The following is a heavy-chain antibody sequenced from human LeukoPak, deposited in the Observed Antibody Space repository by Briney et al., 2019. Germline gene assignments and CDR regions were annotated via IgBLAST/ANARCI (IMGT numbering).Heavy chain of an antibody. V-gene: IGHV1-3*01. D-gene: IGHD3-10*01. CDR3: ARNIDAMVRGVEDYGMDV. Sequence: ASVKVSCKAPGYTFTSYAMHWVRQAPGQRLEWMGWINAGNGNTKYSQKFQGRVTITRDTPASTAYMELSSLRSEDTAVYYCARNIDAMVRGVEDYGMDVWGKGTTVTVSS. CDR2: INAGNGNT. J-gene: IGHJ6*04. CDR1: GYTFTSYA.